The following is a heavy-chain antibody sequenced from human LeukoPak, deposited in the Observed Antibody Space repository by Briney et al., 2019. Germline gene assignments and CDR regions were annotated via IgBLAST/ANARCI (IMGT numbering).Heavy chain of an antibody. Sequence: SETLSLTCTVSGGSISSGGYYWSWIRQHPGKGLEWIGYIYYSGSTYYNPSLKSRVTISVDTSKNQFSLKLSSVTAADTAVYYCARVVVTAKESFFDYWGQGTLVTVSS. J-gene: IGHJ4*02. CDR2: IYYSGST. V-gene: IGHV4-31*03. CDR3: ARVVVTAKESFFDY. D-gene: IGHD2-21*02. CDR1: GGSISSGGYY.